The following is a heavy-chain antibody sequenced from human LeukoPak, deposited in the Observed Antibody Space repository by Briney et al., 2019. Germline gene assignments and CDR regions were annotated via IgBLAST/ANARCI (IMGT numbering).Heavy chain of an antibody. D-gene: IGHD3-3*01. Sequence: SGPTLVNPTQTLTLTCTFSGFSLSTSGVGVGWIRQPPGKALEWLALIYWDDDKRYSPSLKSRLTITKDTSKNQVVLTMTNMDPVDTATYYCAHSYYDFWSGYYDAFDIRGQGTMVTVSS. CDR1: GFSLSTSGVG. CDR2: IYWDDDK. CDR3: AHSYYDFWSGYYDAFDI. J-gene: IGHJ3*02. V-gene: IGHV2-5*02.